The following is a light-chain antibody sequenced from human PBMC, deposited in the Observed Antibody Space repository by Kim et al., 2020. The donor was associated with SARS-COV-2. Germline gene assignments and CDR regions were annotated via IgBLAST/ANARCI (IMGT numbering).Light chain of an antibody. J-gene: IGKJ4*01. V-gene: IGKV3-11*01. CDR3: QQRGNWPLT. CDR2: DTS. CDR1: ESISNS. Sequence: SLSPGERATLSCRASESISNSVAWYQQKPGQTPRLLIYDTSNRATGIPARFSGSGSGTDFTLTISSLEPEDFAIYYCQQRGNWPLTFGGGTKLEI.